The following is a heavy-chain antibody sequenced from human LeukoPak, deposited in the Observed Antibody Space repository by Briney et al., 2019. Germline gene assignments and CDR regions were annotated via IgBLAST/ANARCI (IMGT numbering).Heavy chain of an antibody. CDR1: GFIFSNYD. V-gene: IGHV3-23*01. D-gene: IGHD1-26*01. Sequence: PGGSLRLSCAASGFIFSNYDMSWVRLAPGKGLEWVSSISAGRPFYADSVKGRFTVSRDNSRKTLYLQMNSLRAEDAAVYYCARGDTGSFDYWGRGTLVTVSS. J-gene: IGHJ4*02. CDR2: ISAGRP. CDR3: ARGDTGSFDY.